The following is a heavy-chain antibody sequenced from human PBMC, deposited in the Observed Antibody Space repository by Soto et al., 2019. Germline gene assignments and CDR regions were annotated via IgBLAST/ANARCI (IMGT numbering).Heavy chain of an antibody. D-gene: IGHD3-22*01. CDR2: IYQSGTT. CDR1: GGSVRSGSYY. Sequence: PSETLSLTCSVSGGSVRSGSYYWTWIRQPPGKGLEWIGYIYQSGTTNYNASLKSGVTISIDTSKNQFFLKLNSVTAADTAVYYCARDSSGRHDYWGQGTLVTVSS. J-gene: IGHJ4*02. V-gene: IGHV4-61*01. CDR3: ARDSSGRHDY.